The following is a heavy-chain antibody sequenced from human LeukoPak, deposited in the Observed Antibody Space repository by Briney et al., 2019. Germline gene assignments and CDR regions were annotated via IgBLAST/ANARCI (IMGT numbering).Heavy chain of an antibody. CDR1: GYSFSSYG. V-gene: IGHV1-18*01. J-gene: IGHJ4*02. Sequence: ASVKVSCKASGYSFSSYGISWVRQAPGQGLEWMGWISGYNGNTNYAQKLQGRVTMTTDTSTSTAYMELRSLRSDDTAVYFCARDGSWSSISYSDYWGQGTLVTVSS. D-gene: IGHD2-2*01. CDR2: ISGYNGNT. CDR3: ARDGSWSSISYSDY.